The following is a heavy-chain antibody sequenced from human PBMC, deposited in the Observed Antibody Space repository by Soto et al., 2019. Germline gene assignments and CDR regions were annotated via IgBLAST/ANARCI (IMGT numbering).Heavy chain of an antibody. J-gene: IGHJ6*02. CDR3: ARDACSGGNCYLYYYGLDD. CDR2: MNPNTANT. CDR1: GYTFTSYD. D-gene: IGHD2-15*01. V-gene: IGHV1-8*01. Sequence: QVRLVQSGAEVKKPGASVKVSCKASGYTFTSYDINWVRQATGQGLEWMGWMNPNTANTGYAQKFQGRVTMTRNTSISTAYMELSSLRSEDTAVYYCARDACSGGNCYLYYYGLDDWGQGTTVTVSS.